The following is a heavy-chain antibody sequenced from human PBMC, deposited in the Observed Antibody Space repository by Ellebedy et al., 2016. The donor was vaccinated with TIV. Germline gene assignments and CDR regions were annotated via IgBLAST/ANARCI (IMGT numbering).Heavy chain of an antibody. V-gene: IGHV4-59*08. Sequence: GSLRLXCTVSGGSISSYYWSWIRQPPGKGLEWIGYIYYSGSTNYNPSLKSRVTISVDTSKNQFSLKLSSVTAADTAVYYCARFTGSGSSTHWYFDLWGRGTLVTVSS. CDR3: ARFTGSGSSTHWYFDL. CDR1: GGSISSYY. CDR2: IYYSGST. D-gene: IGHD3-10*01. J-gene: IGHJ2*01.